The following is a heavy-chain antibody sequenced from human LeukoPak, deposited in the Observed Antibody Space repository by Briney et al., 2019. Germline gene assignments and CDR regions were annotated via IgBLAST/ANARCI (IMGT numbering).Heavy chain of an antibody. CDR1: GYTFTSYG. D-gene: IGHD3-3*01. Sequence: ASVKVSCKASGYTFTSYGISWVRQAPGQGLEWMGWISAYNGNTNYAQKLQGRVTMTTDTSTSTAYMELSSLRSEDTAVYYCAIPRYYDFWSGMTKFDYWGQGTLVTVSS. V-gene: IGHV1-18*01. CDR3: AIPRYYDFWSGMTKFDY. J-gene: IGHJ4*02. CDR2: ISAYNGNT.